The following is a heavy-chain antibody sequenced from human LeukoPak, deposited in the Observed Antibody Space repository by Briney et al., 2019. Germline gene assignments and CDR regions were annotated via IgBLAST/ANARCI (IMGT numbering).Heavy chain of an antibody. D-gene: IGHD5-12*01. CDR3: ARGLGYHLYNILIDDAFDI. CDR2: INPNSGGT. Sequence: ASVKVSCKASGYTFTGYYMHWVRQAPGQGLEWMGRINPNSGGTNYAQKFQGRVTMTRDTSISTAYMELSRLRSDDTAVYYCARGLGYHLYNILIDDAFDIWGRGTMVTVSS. J-gene: IGHJ3*02. V-gene: IGHV1-2*06. CDR1: GYTFTGYY.